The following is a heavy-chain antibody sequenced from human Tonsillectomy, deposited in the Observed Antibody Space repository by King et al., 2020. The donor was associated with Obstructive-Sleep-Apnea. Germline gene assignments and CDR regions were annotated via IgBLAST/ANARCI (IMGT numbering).Heavy chain of an antibody. V-gene: IGHV3-23*04. Sequence: VQLVEAGGGLVQPGGSLRLSCAASVFTFRSYVIIWVRQAPGKGREWVSAISGSGGSTYYAESVKGRFTISRDNSKNPLYLQMNSLRAEDTAVYYCAKSAGDYYYDTSGYYHNYWYFDLGGRGTLVTVSS. J-gene: IGHJ2*01. CDR3: AKSAGDYYYDTSGYYHNYWYFDL. D-gene: IGHD3-22*01. CDR1: VFTFRSYV. CDR2: ISGSGGST.